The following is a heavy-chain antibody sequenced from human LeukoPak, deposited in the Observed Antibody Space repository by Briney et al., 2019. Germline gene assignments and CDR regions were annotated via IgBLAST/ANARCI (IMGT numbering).Heavy chain of an antibody. Sequence: ESLKISCKGSGYSFSSYWIAWVRQMPGKGLEWMGVIYPRDSRTTYSPSFQGQVTISADKSISTAYLQWTSLKASDTAMYYCARHLSDITSSPNYWGPGTLVTVSS. J-gene: IGHJ4*02. V-gene: IGHV5-51*01. CDR3: ARHLSDITSSPNY. D-gene: IGHD2-2*01. CDR1: GYSFSSYW. CDR2: IYPRDSRT.